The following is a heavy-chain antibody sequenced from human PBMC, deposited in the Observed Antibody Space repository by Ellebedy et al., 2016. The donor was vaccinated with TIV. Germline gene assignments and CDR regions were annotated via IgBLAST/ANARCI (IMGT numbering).Heavy chain of an antibody. CDR3: AKRDHSDSTTFSPLFAS. V-gene: IGHV3-23*01. CDR1: GFPVSDYA. J-gene: IGHJ4*02. CDR2: ISGSGSDT. Sequence: ESLKISCAASGFPVSDYAMNWVRQAPGKGLEWVSGISGSGSDTYSAESVKGRFTISRDNSKSTLYVQMNSLRVEDTAIYYCAKRDHSDSTTFSPLFASWGLGTLVIVSS. D-gene: IGHD2/OR15-2a*01.